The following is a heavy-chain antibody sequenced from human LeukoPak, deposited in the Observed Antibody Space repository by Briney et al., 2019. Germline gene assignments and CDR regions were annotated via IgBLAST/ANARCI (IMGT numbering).Heavy chain of an antibody. CDR2: ISGSSSYI. D-gene: IGHD6-19*01. V-gene: IGHV3-21*01. J-gene: IGHJ3*02. CDR3: ARDPYSSGWYKDAFDI. CDR1: GFTFSSYI. Sequence: PGESLRLSCAASGFTFSSYIMKWVRQAPVKGLEWVSSISGSSSYINYADSVKGRFTISRDNAQNSLFLQLNSLRAEDTAVYYCARDPYSSGWYKDAFDIWGQGTMVTVSS.